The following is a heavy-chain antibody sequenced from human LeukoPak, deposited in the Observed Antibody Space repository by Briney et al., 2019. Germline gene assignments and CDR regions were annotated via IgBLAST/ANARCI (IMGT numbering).Heavy chain of an antibody. D-gene: IGHD3-22*01. Sequence: SETLSLTCTVSGGSISTYYWSWIRQPPGKGLEWIGYIYYSGNTNYNPSLKSRVTMSVDTSKNQFSLKLSSVTAADTAVYYCARRGTYYYDSSGYYYGFSGIDYWGQGTLVTVSS. J-gene: IGHJ4*02. CDR1: GGSISTYY. CDR2: IYYSGNT. CDR3: ARRGTYYYDSSGYYYGFSGIDY. V-gene: IGHV4-59*12.